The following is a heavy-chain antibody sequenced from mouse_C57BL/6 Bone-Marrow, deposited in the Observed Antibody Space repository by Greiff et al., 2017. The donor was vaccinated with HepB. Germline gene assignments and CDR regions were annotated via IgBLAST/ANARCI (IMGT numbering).Heavy chain of an antibody. CDR3: ARDYGSSYWYFDV. J-gene: IGHJ1*03. CDR1: GYSFTDYN. V-gene: IGHV1-39*01. D-gene: IGHD1-1*01. CDR2: INPNYGTT. Sequence: VQLKQSGPELVRPGASVKISCKASGYSFTDYNMNWVKQSNGQSLEWIGVINPNYGTTSYNQKFKGKATLTVDQSSSTAYMQLNSLTSEDSAVYYCARDYGSSYWYFDVWGKGTTVTVSS.